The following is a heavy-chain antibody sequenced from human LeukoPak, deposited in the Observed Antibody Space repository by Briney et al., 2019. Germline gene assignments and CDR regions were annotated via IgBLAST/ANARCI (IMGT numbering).Heavy chain of an antibody. J-gene: IGHJ4*02. V-gene: IGHV4-34*01. CDR1: GGSFSGYY. D-gene: IGHD4-23*01. Sequence: PSETLSLTCAVYGGSFSGYYWSWIRQPPGKGLEWIGEINHSGSTNYNPSLKSRVTISVDTSKNQFSLKLSPVTAADTAVYYCARERRWYPFDYWGQGTLVTVSS. CDR2: INHSGST. CDR3: ARERRWYPFDY.